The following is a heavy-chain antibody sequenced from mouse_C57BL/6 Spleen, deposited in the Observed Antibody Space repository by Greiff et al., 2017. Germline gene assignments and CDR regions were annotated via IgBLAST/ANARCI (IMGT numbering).Heavy chain of an antibody. V-gene: IGHV8-12*01. D-gene: IGHD2-2*01. CDR1: GFSLSTSGMG. CDR2: IYWDDDK. Sequence: VKLVESGPGILQSSQTLSLTCSFSGFSLSTSGMGVSWIRQPSGKGLEWLAHIYWDDDKRYNPSLKSRLTISKDTSRNQVFLKITSVDTADTATYYCARRGYGYDEAWFAYWGQGTLVTVSA. J-gene: IGHJ3*01. CDR3: ARRGYGYDEAWFAY.